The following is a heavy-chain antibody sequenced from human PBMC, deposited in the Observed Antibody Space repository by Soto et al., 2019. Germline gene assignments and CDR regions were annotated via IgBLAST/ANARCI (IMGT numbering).Heavy chain of an antibody. CDR1: GGSISSYY. J-gene: IGHJ5*02. D-gene: IGHD3-10*01. CDR3: ARTLWFGDGNWFDP. V-gene: IGHV4-59*01. Sequence: SETLSLTCTVSGGSISSYYWSWTRQPPGKGLEWIGYIYYSGSTNYNPSLKSRVTISVDTSKNQFSLKLSSVTAADTAVYYCARTLWFGDGNWFDPWGQGTLVTVSS. CDR2: IYYSGST.